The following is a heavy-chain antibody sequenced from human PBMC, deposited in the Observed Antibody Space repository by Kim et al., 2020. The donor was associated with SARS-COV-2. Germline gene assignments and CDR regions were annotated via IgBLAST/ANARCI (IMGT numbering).Heavy chain of an antibody. D-gene: IGHD1-26*01. Sequence: KGRFTISRDNAKNSLYLQMNSLRAEDTAVYYCARWRNSGSYSTPYDAFDIWGQGTMVTVSS. J-gene: IGHJ3*02. V-gene: IGHV3-11*06. CDR3: ARWRNSGSYSTPYDAFDI.